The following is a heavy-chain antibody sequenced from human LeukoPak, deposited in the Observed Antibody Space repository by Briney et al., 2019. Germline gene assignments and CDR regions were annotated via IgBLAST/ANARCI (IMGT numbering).Heavy chain of an antibody. CDR3: AKDPLRFLEWAETPFDY. CDR1: GFTFSSYA. CDR2: ISGSGGST. Sequence: PGGSLRLSCAASGFTFSSYAMSWVRQAPGKGLEWVSAISGSGGSTYYADSVKGRFTISRDNSKNTLYLQMNSLRAEDTAVYHCAKDPLRFLEWAETPFDYWGQGTLVTVSS. J-gene: IGHJ4*02. V-gene: IGHV3-23*01. D-gene: IGHD3-3*01.